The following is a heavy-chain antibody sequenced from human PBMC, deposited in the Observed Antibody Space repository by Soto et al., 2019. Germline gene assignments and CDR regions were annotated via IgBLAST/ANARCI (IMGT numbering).Heavy chain of an antibody. CDR3: AKVRSSGWYVGLNWFDP. CDR1: GFTFSSYA. V-gene: IGHV3-23*01. D-gene: IGHD6-19*01. J-gene: IGHJ5*02. Sequence: GGSLRLSCAASGFTFSSYAMSWVRQAPGKGLEWVSAISGSGGSTYYADSVKGRFTISRDNSKNTLYLQMNSLRAEDTAVYYCAKVRSSGWYVGLNWFDPWGQGTLVTV. CDR2: ISGSGGST.